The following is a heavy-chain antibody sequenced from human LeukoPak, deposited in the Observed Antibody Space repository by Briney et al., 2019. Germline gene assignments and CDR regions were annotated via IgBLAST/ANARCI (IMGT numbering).Heavy chain of an antibody. CDR2: IRSKAYGGTT. CDR1: GFTFGDYG. V-gene: IGHV3-49*04. D-gene: IGHD3-10*01. J-gene: IGHJ4*02. CDR3: TGSFGELSFFAH. Sequence: GGSLRLSCTAPGFTFGDYGMSWVRQAPGKGLEWVGFIRSKAYGGTTEYAASVKGRFTISRDDSKSIAYLQVNSLKTEDTAVYYCTGSFGELSFFAHWGQGTLVTVSS.